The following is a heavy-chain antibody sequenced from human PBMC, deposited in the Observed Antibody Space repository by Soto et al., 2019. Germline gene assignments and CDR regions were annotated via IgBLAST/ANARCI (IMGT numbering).Heavy chain of an antibody. V-gene: IGHV4-30-2*01. CDR2: IYHGGYT. J-gene: IGHJ6*02. CDR1: GGSISSGGYS. CDR3: ARAHYGDYGYGMDV. Sequence: QLQLQESGSGLVKPSQTLSLTCAVSGGSISSGGYSWSWIRQPPGKGLEWIGYIYHGGYTYYNPSLKSRFTISVDSSKNQFSLKLSSVTAADTAVYYCARAHYGDYGYGMDVWGQGTTVTVSS. D-gene: IGHD4-17*01.